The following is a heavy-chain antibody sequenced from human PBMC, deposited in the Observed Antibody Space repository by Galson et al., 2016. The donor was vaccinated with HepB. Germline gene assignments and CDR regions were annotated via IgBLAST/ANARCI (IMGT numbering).Heavy chain of an antibody. CDR2: ISTGSTTI. CDR3: ARDNDDILTGYGPCGH. J-gene: IGHJ4*02. V-gene: IGHV3-48*02. CDR1: GFSISSYS. D-gene: IGHD3-9*01. Sequence: PLRLSCAASGFSISSYSMNWVRQAPGKGLEWVSYISTGSTTIYYADSVKGRFTISRNNAKNSLYLQMNRLRDEDTAVYYCARDNDDILTGYGPCGHWGQGTLVTVSS.